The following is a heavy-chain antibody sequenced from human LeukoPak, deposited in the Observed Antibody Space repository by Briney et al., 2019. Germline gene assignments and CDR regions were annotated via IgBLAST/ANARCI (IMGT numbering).Heavy chain of an antibody. CDR1: GGSISTTNYY. V-gene: IGHV4-39*01. CDR2: IYYSGST. CDR3: ARRAKESSSSSGYWFDP. J-gene: IGHJ5*02. D-gene: IGHD6-6*01. Sequence: PSETLSLTCTVSGGSISTTNYYWGWIRQPPGKGLEWIGSIYYSGSTYYNPSLKSRVTISGDTSKNQFSLKLSSVTAADTALYYCARRAKESSSSSGYWFDPWGQGTLVTVSS.